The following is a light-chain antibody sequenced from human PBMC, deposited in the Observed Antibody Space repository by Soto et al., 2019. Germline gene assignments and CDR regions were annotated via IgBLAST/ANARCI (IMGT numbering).Light chain of an antibody. V-gene: IGLV3-21*02. CDR3: HVWDSGSDHVV. Sequence: SYELTQPPSVSVAPGQTARITCGGNNIGRKSVHWYRQKPGQAPLLVVYDDSDRPSGIPERFSGSNSGNAATLTISRVEAGDEAVYYCHVWDSGSDHVVFGGGTKLTVL. J-gene: IGLJ2*01. CDR1: NIGRKS. CDR2: DDS.